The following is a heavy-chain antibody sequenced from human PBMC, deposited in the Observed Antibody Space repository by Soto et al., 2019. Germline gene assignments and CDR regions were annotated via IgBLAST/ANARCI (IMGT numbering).Heavy chain of an antibody. Sequence: SQTLSLTCAISGDSVSSNTASWNWIRQSPSRGLGWLGRTYFRSKWYNDYAVSVKSRIIINPDTSNNQFSLQLNSVTPEDTAVYFCAKGDNLGPKTGYAFDPWGQGIIVTVSS. J-gene: IGHJ5*02. CDR1: GDSVSSNTAS. CDR2: TYFRSKWYN. V-gene: IGHV6-1*01. CDR3: AKGDNLGPKTGYAFDP. D-gene: IGHD5-12*01.